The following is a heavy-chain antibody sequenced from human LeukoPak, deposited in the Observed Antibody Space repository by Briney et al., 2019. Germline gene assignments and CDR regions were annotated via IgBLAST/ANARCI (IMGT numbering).Heavy chain of an antibody. J-gene: IGHJ4*02. CDR1: GYTFTSYY. CDR2: INPSGCST. Sequence: GASVKVSCKASGYTFTSYYMHWVRQAPGQGLEWMGIINPSGCSTSYAQKFQGRVTMTRDTSTSTVYMELSSLRSEDTTVYYCAREGAYCGGDCYFDYWGQGTLVTVSS. V-gene: IGHV1-46*01. CDR3: AREGAYCGGDCYFDY. D-gene: IGHD2-21*01.